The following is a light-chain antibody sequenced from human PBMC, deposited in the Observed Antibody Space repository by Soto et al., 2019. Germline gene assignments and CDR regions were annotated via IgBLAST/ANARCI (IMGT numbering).Light chain of an antibody. CDR3: QQSYSTLT. V-gene: IGKV1-39*01. J-gene: IGKJ3*01. Sequence: DIQMTQSPSSLSASVGDRVTITCRASQSLSTYLNWYQQKPVKAPKLLIYAASSLQSGVPSRFSGSGSGTDFTLTISSLQPEDFATYYCQQSYSTLTFGPGTKVDIK. CDR2: AAS. CDR1: QSLSTY.